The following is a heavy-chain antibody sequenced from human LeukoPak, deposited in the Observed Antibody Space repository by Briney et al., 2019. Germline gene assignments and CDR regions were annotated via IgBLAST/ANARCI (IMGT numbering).Heavy chain of an antibody. D-gene: IGHD3-22*01. CDR1: GFTFSSHA. J-gene: IGHJ4*02. CDR2: ISGNGGNT. CDR3: AREVHDSSGYIPHY. Sequence: GGSLRLSCTASGFTFSSHAMSWVRQAPGKGLEWISAISGNGGNTYYADSVKGRFTISRDNSKNTLYLQMNSLRAEDTAVYYCAREVHDSSGYIPHYWGQGTLVTVSS. V-gene: IGHV3-23*01.